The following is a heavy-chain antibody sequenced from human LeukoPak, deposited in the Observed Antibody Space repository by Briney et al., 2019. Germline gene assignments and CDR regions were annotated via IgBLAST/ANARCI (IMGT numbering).Heavy chain of an antibody. CDR1: GGSISSSSYY. CDR2: IYYSGST. CDR3: ARHRRVGAIVVDWFDP. D-gene: IGHD1-26*01. Sequence: SETLSLTCTVSGGSISSSSYYWGWIRQPPGKGLEWIGSIYYSGSTYYNPSLKSRVTISVDTSKNQFSLKLSSVTAADTAVYYCARHRRVGAIVVDWFDPWGQGTLVTVSS. V-gene: IGHV4-39*01. J-gene: IGHJ5*02.